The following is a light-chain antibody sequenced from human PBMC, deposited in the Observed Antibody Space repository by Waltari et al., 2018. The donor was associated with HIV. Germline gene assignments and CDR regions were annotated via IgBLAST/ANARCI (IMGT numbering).Light chain of an antibody. CDR3: SSYTGSSKWV. V-gene: IGLV2-14*03. CDR1: SSDVGGYEY. Sequence: QSALTQPASVSGSPGQSITISCTGTSSDVGGYEYVSWYQQYPGKAPRLMIYDVGKRPSGISNRFSGSKSGNTASLTISGLQAEDEADDYCSSYTGSSKWVFGGGTKLTVL. J-gene: IGLJ3*02. CDR2: DVG.